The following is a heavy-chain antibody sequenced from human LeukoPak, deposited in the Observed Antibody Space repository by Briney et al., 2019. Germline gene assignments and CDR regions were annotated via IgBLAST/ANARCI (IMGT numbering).Heavy chain of an antibody. Sequence: ASVKVSCKASGYTFTSYGISWVRQAPGQGLEWMGWISAYNGNTNYAQKLQGRVTMTTDTSTSTAYMELRSLRSDDTAVYYCARAPAPYYDSSGYYDYWGQGTLVTVSS. CDR3: ARAPAPYYDSSGYYDY. CDR1: GYTFTSYG. CDR2: ISAYNGNT. D-gene: IGHD3-22*01. V-gene: IGHV1-18*01. J-gene: IGHJ4*02.